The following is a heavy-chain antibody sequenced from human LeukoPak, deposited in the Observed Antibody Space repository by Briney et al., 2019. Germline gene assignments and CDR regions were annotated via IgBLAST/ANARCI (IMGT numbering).Heavy chain of an antibody. CDR1: GDSISSYY. V-gene: IGHV4-4*08. J-gene: IGHJ2*01. Sequence: SETLSLTCTVSGDSISSYYWNWIRQPPGKGLEWIGYIYSNGITSYNPSLRSRGTISIATSKNQFSLRLRSVTAADTAIYYCARRAYYDSSGYYPASGYFPLWGRGTLVTVSS. CDR3: ARRAYYDSSGYYPASGYFPL. CDR2: IYSNGIT. D-gene: IGHD3-22*01.